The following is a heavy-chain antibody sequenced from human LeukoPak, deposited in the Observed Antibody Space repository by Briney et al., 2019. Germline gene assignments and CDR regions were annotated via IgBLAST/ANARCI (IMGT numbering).Heavy chain of an antibody. J-gene: IGHJ3*02. D-gene: IGHD3-10*01. V-gene: IGHV1-8*03. CDR3: VRRSGSGRNPFHI. CDR2: INTNSGNT. CDR1: GYTFTTYD. Sequence: ASVKVSCKASGYTFTTYDINWVRQATGQGLEWMGWINTNSGNTGYAQKFQGRVTITRSVSISTAYMELNSLRSEDTAVYYCVRRSGSGRNPFHISGEGTIVTDSP.